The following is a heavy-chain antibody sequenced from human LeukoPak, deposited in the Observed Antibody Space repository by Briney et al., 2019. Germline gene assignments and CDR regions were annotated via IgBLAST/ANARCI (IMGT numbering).Heavy chain of an antibody. CDR3: ARGEDGGYYFHL. CDR1: GGSFTGYY. Sequence: PSETLSLTCAVYGGSFTGYYWSWIRQPPGKGLEWIGEINHSGSSNYNPSLKSRVTISVDTSKNQFSLKLSSVTAADTAVYYCARGEDGGYYFHLWGQGTLVTVSS. CDR2: INHSGSS. J-gene: IGHJ1*01. D-gene: IGHD4-17*01. V-gene: IGHV4-34*01.